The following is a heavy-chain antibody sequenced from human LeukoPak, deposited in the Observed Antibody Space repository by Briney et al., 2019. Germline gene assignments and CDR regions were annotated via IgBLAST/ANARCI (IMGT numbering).Heavy chain of an antibody. V-gene: IGHV1-18*01. CDR3: ARVVRDSSEGYFDY. D-gene: IGHD3-22*01. Sequence: ASVKVSCKASGYTFTSYGISWVRQAPGQGLEWMGWISAYNGITNYAQKLQGRVTMTTDTSTSTAYMELRSLRSDDTAVYYCARVVRDSSEGYFDYWGQGTLVTVSS. CDR2: ISAYNGIT. J-gene: IGHJ4*02. CDR1: GYTFTSYG.